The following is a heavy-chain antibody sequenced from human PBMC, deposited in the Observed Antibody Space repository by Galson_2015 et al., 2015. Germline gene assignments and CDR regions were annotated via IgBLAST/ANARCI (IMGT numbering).Heavy chain of an antibody. Sequence: SVKVSCKASGYTFTGYYMHWVRQAPGQGLEWMGWINPNSGGTNYAQKFQGWVTMTRDTSISTAYMELSRLRSDDTAVYYCARGGKNGGNYYYGMDVWGQGTTVTVSS. V-gene: IGHV1-2*04. CDR1: GYTFTGYY. CDR2: INPNSGGT. D-gene: IGHD3-16*01. CDR3: ARGGKNGGNYYYGMDV. J-gene: IGHJ6*02.